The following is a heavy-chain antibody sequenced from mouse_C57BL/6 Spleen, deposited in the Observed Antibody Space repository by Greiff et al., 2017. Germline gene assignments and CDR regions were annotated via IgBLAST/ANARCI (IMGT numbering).Heavy chain of an antibody. CDR2: IWSGGST. V-gene: IGHV2-2*01. Sequence: QVQLQQSGPGLVQPSQSLSITCTVSGFSLTSYGVHWVRQSPGKGLEWLGVIWSGGSTDYNAAFISRLSISKDNSTSQVFFKMNSLQADDTAIYYCARNYYYGSSYGYFDYWGQGTTLTVSS. CDR1: GFSLTSYG. D-gene: IGHD1-1*01. CDR3: ARNYYYGSSYGYFDY. J-gene: IGHJ2*01.